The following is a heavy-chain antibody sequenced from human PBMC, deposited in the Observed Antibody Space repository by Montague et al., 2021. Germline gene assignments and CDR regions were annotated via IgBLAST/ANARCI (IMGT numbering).Heavy chain of an antibody. CDR3: AKQDYFVSGTSYEGFDP. Sequence: SETLSLTCTVSSGSIFHAHWSWVRQPPGKGLEWLGSMFYGGATSNNPSLKSRVTMSIDTSTNQFSLKLSFVTAADTAVYYCAKQDYFVSGTSYEGFDPWGQGILVTVPS. D-gene: IGHD3-10*01. CDR2: MFYGGAT. CDR1: SGSIFHAH. J-gene: IGHJ5*02. V-gene: IGHV4-59*08.